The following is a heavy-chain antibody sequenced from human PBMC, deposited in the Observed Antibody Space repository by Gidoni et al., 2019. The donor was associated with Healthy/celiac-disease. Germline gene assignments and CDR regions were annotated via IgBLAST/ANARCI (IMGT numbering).Heavy chain of an antibody. V-gene: IGHV3-9*01. CDR1: GFTFDDYA. CDR3: AKELRPVAGTFSAAFDI. D-gene: IGHD6-19*01. CDR2: ISWNSGSI. J-gene: IGHJ3*02. Sequence: EVQLVASGVGLVQPGWSLRLSCAASGFTFDDYAMHWVRQAPGKGLEGVSGISWNSGSIGYADSVKGRFTISRDNAKNSLYLQMNSLRAEDTALYYCAKELRPVAGTFSAAFDIWGQGTMVTVSS.